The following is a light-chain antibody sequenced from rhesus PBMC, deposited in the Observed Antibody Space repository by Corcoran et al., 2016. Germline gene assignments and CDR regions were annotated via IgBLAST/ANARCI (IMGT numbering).Light chain of an antibody. Sequence: IQLTQSPSSLSASVGDRVTITCRASENVHNFLNWYQQKPGKAPKLMIYRVPTLQSGVPSRFSGSGSGTDYTFTISNLQPEDVAIYYCQHGYGTPLTFGGGTKVEIK. V-gene: IGKV1-74*01. J-gene: IGKJ4*01. CDR2: RVP. CDR3: QHGYGTPLT. CDR1: ENVHNF.